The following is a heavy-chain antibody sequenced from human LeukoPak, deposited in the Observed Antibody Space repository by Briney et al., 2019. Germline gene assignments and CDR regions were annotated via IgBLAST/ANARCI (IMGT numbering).Heavy chain of an antibody. D-gene: IGHD3-10*02. CDR2: ISSSGSTI. V-gene: IGHV3-48*04. J-gene: IGHJ6*04. Sequence: GGSLRLSCEASGFTFTTYSMNWVRQAPGKGPEWVSYISSSGSTIYYADSVKGRFTISRDNAKNSLYVQMNSLRAEDTAVYYCAELGITMIGGVWGKGTTVTISS. CDR1: GFTFTTYS. CDR3: AELGITMIGGV.